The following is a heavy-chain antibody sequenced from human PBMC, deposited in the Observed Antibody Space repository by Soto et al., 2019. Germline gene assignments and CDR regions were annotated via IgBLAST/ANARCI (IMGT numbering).Heavy chain of an antibody. CDR3: ARRVVLLWFGELPCFDP. Sequence: GASVKVSCKASGYTFTSYGISWVRQAPGQGLEWMGWISAYNGNTNYAQKLQGRVTMTTDTSTSTAYMELRSLRSDDTAVYYCARRVVLLWFGELPCFDPWGQGTLVTVSS. V-gene: IGHV1-18*01. CDR2: ISAYNGNT. CDR1: GYTFTSYG. D-gene: IGHD3-10*01. J-gene: IGHJ5*02.